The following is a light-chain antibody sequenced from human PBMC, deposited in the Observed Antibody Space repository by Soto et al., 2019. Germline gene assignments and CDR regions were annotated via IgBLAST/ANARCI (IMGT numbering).Light chain of an antibody. Sequence: EIVMTQSPATLSVSPGERATLSCRASQSVSSNLAWYQQKPGQAPRLLIYRASTRATGIPARFSGSGSGTEFTLTISSLQYEDFAVYYCQQYNDWPPNTFGQGTRLEIK. CDR2: RAS. CDR3: QQYNDWPPNT. CDR1: QSVSSN. V-gene: IGKV3-15*01. J-gene: IGKJ5*01.